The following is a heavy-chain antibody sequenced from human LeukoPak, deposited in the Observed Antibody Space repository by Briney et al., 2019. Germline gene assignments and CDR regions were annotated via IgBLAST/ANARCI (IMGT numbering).Heavy chain of an antibody. CDR2: ISGDGSSI. CDR1: GFTFRNYY. Sequence: GGSLRLSCVASGFTFRNYYMHWVRQVPGKGLVWVSRISGDGSSIFYADSVKGRFTISRDNAKNSLYLQMNSLRAEDTAVYYCARGYSSGWYAAHWGQGTLVTVSS. J-gene: IGHJ4*02. CDR3: ARGYSSGWYAAH. D-gene: IGHD6-19*01. V-gene: IGHV3-74*01.